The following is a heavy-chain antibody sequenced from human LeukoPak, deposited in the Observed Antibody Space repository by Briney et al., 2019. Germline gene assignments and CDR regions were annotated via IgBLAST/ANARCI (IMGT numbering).Heavy chain of an antibody. Sequence: PGGSLRLSCAASGFTFSSYGMSWVRQAPGKGLEWVSAISGSGGSTYYADSVKGRFTISRDNAKNSLSLQMNSLRAEDTAVYYCARGPIPDYWGQGTLVTVSS. V-gene: IGHV3-23*01. D-gene: IGHD2-2*02. CDR3: ARGPIPDY. CDR1: GFTFSSYG. CDR2: ISGSGGST. J-gene: IGHJ4*02.